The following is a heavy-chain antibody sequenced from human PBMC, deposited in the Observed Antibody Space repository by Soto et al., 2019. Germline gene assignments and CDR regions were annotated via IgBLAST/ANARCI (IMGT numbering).Heavy chain of an antibody. CDR2: IYNDGTYS. Sequence: GGSLRLSCAASGFIFKMYWMHWVRQSPGKGLVWISRIYNDGTYSDYADSVRGRFTISRDNVNDTLYLQMNNLRAEDSGLYYSTRGPRPISTGTGDYWGQGTQVTVSS. CDR1: GFIFKMYW. V-gene: IGHV3-74*01. J-gene: IGHJ4*02. D-gene: IGHD3-10*01. CDR3: TRGPRPISTGTGDY.